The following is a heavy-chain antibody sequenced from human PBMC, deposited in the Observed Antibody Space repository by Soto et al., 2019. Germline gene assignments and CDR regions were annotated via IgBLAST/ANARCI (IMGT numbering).Heavy chain of an antibody. J-gene: IGHJ3*02. CDR2: INAGNGNT. D-gene: IGHD3-10*01. CDR1: GYTFTSYA. CDR3: ARDRPKRIRVAFDI. V-gene: IGHV1-3*01. Sequence: GASVKVSCKASGYTFTSYAMHWVRQAPGQRLEWMGWINAGNGNTKYSQKFQGRVTITRDTSASTAYMELSSLRSEDTAVYYCARDRPKRIRVAFDIWGQGTMVTVSS.